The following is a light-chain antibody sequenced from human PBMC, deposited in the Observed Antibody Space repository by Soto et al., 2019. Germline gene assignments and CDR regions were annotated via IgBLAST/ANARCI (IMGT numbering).Light chain of an antibody. CDR3: QQYGSSSWT. V-gene: IGKV3-20*01. J-gene: IGKJ1*01. CDR1: QSFSSSY. CDR2: GAS. Sequence: EIVLTQSPGTLSLSPGERATLSCRASQSFSSSYLAWYQQKPGQAPRLLIYGASNRATGIPDRFSGSGSGTDFTLTISRLEPEDFAVYYCQQYGSSSWTFGQGTKV.